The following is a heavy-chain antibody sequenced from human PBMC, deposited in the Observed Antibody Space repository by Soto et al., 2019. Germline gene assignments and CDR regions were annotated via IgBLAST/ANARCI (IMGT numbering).Heavy chain of an antibody. CDR3: ARGGYCSSTSCYSRSLYYYYGMDV. CDR1: GYTFTSYG. J-gene: IGHJ6*02. CDR2: ISAYNGNT. V-gene: IGHV1-18*01. Sequence: AAVKVSCKASGYTFTSYGISWVRQAPGQGLEWMGWISAYNGNTNYAQKLQGRVTMTTDTSTSTAYMELRSLRSDDTAVYYCARGGYCSSTSCYSRSLYYYYGMDVWGQGTTVTVSS. D-gene: IGHD2-2*02.